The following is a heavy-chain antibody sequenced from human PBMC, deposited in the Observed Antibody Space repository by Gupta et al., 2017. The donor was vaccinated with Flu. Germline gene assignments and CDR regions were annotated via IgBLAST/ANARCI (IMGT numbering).Heavy chain of an antibody. J-gene: IGHJ3*02. CDR2: IWYDGSNK. CDR3: AREKEKWGSAWNSGAFDI. Sequence: QEQLVESGGGVVQPGRSLRLSCAASGITFSRYGMHWVRQAPGKGLEWVALIWYDGSNKSYGDSVKGRFTISRDNSKNTLYLQMNSLRVEDTAVYYCAREKEKWGSAWNSGAFDIWGQGTMVTVSS. D-gene: IGHD1-7*01. CDR1: GITFSRYG. V-gene: IGHV3-33*01.